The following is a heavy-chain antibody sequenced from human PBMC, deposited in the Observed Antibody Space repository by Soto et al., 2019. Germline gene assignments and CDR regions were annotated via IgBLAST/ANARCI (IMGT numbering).Heavy chain of an antibody. D-gene: IGHD3-10*01. Sequence: QVQLVQSGPEVKKPGSSVRVSCKASGGTFRTNTISWVRQAPGHGLEWMGGIIPVIGAPNYAQKFQGRVTITADQSTTPAYMELSSLTSEDTAVVYCASSRSGSSSYLRDYWGQGTLVTVS. CDR3: ASSRSGSSSYLRDY. J-gene: IGHJ4*02. V-gene: IGHV1-69*01. CDR1: GGTFRTNT. CDR2: IIPVIGAP.